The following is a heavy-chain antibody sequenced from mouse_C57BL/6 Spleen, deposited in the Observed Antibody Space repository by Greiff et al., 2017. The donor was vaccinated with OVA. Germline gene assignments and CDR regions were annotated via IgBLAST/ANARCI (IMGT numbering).Heavy chain of an antibody. J-gene: IGHJ4*01. CDR1: GYTFTSYW. V-gene: IGHV1-72*01. CDR3: AVYYDYDEGYAMDY. D-gene: IGHD2-4*01. Sequence: QVQLKQPGAELVKPGASVKLSCKASGYTFTSYWMHWVKQRPGRGLEWIGRIDPNSGGTKYNEKFKSKATLTVDKPSSTAYMQLSSLTSEDSAVYYCAVYYDYDEGYAMDYWGQGTSVTVSS. CDR2: IDPNSGGT.